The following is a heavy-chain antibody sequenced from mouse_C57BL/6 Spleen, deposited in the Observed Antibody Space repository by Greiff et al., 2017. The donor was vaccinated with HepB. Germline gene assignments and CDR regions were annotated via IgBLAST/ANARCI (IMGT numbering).Heavy chain of an antibody. V-gene: IGHV1-26*01. J-gene: IGHJ2*01. CDR3: ARSRDGSSFDY. CDR2: INPNNGGT. CDR1: GYTFTDYY. D-gene: IGHD1-1*01. Sequence: EVQLQQSGPELVKPGASVKISCKASGYTFTDYYMNWVKQSHGKSLEWIGDINPNNGGTSYNQKFKGKATLTVDKSSSTAYMELRSLTSEDSAVYYCARSRDGSSFDYWGQGTTLTVSS.